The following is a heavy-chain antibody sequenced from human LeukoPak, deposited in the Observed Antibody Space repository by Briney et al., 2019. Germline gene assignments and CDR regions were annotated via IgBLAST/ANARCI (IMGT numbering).Heavy chain of an antibody. CDR2: IIPIFGTA. Sequence: SVKVSCKASGGTFSSYAISWVRQAPGQGLEWMGGIIPIFGTANYAQKFQGRVTITADESTSTAYMELSSLRSEDTAVYYCARIPTAAHPKRGPDYWGQGTLVTVSS. CDR3: ARIPTAAHPKRGPDY. V-gene: IGHV1-69*13. D-gene: IGHD2-2*01. J-gene: IGHJ4*02. CDR1: GGTFSSYA.